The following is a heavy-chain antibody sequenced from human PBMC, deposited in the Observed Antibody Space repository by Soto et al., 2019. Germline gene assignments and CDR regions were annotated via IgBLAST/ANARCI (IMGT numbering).Heavy chain of an antibody. V-gene: IGHV4-34*01. D-gene: IGHD5-18*01. CDR1: GGSFSGYY. J-gene: IGHJ6*02. Sequence: PSETLSLTCAVYGGSFSGYYWSWIRQPPGKGLEWIGEINHSGSTNYNPSLKSRVTISVDTSKNQFSLKLSSVTAADTAVYYCARWGYRGGYYYYGMDVWGQGTTVTV. CDR3: ARWGYRGGYYYYGMDV. CDR2: INHSGST.